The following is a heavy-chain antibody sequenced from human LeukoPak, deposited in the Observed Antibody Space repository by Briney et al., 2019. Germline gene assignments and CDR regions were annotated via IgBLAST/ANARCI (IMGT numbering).Heavy chain of an antibody. D-gene: IGHD3-16*01. V-gene: IGHV4-61*01. CDR3: ARETSQKGAHYMDV. CDR2: IYYSGST. J-gene: IGHJ6*03. Sequence: SETLSLTCTVSGGSISSSSYYWSWIRQPPGKGLEWIGYIYYSGSTNYNPSLKSRVTISVDTSKNQFSLKLSSVTAADTAVYYCARETSQKGAHYMDVWGQRDHGHHLL. CDR1: GGSISSSSYY.